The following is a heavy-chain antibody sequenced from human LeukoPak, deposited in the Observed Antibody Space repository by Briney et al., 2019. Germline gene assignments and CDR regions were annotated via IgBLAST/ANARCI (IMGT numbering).Heavy chain of an antibody. CDR2: IYSSGGT. V-gene: IGHV4-4*08. Sequence: PSETLSLTCTVSGGSISGSYRNWIRQPPGKGLEWIGSIYSSGGTNYNPSLKSRVIISTDTSKNQFSLKLRSVTAADTALYYCARVDTSGWLSYFDYWGQGTLVTVSS. J-gene: IGHJ4*02. CDR1: GGSISGSY. CDR3: ARVDTSGWLSYFDY. D-gene: IGHD6-19*01.